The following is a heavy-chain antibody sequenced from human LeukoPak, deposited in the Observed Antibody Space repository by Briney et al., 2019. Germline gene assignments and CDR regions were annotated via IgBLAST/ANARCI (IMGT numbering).Heavy chain of an antibody. J-gene: IGHJ5*02. CDR3: ARALGCSSTSCYGNWFDP. D-gene: IGHD2-2*01. CDR2: ISSSSSYI. V-gene: IGHV3-21*04. CDR1: GFTFSSYS. Sequence: GGSLRLSCAASGFTFSSYSMNWVRQAPGKGLEWVSSISSSSSYIYYADSVKGRFTISRDISKNTLYLQMNSLRAEDTAVYYCARALGCSSTSCYGNWFDPRGQGTLVTVSS.